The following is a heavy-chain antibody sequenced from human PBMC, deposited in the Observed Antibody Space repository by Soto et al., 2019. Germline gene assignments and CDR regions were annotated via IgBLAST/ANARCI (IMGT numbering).Heavy chain of an antibody. CDR2: IGSSGSK. CDR1: GFTFNSHA. J-gene: IGHJ4*02. Sequence: EVQLLESGGGLVQPGGSLRLSCGASGFTFNSHAMSWVRQAPGKGLEWVSAIGSSGSKYYADSVKGRFTISRDNSKDTLYLQMNTLTAEDTAIYYCAKKNSAGGTASFDYWGQGTLVTVSS. CDR3: AKKNSAGGTASFDY. V-gene: IGHV3-23*01. D-gene: IGHD6-13*01.